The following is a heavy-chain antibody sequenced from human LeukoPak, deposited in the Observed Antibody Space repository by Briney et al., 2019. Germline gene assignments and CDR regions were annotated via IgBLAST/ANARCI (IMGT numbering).Heavy chain of an antibody. D-gene: IGHD1-26*01. Sequence: PSETLSLTCTVSGDSLTNFYWSWIRQPAGKGLEWIVRVYTNERTKYNPSLKSRLTMSVDTSSNQVFLRLTSVSAADTAVYYCARDVGFPARFDSWGQGILVTVSS. CDR1: GDSLTNFY. CDR2: VYTNERT. J-gene: IGHJ5*01. V-gene: IGHV4-4*07. CDR3: ARDVGFPARFDS.